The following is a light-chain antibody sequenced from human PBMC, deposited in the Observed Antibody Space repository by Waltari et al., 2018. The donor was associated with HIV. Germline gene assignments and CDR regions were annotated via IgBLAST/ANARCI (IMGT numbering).Light chain of an antibody. J-gene: IGKJ2*01. CDR1: QSVLWNSNNRNY. CDR3: QQYYDVPFT. CDR2: WAS. V-gene: IGKV4-1*01. Sequence: DIVMTQSPDSLAVSLGERATINFKSSQSVLWNSNNRNYVAWYQQTQGRPPKLLIYWASTRESGVPDRFSGSGSGTDFTLTISSLQAEDVAVYYCQQYYDVPFTFGQGTKLEIK.